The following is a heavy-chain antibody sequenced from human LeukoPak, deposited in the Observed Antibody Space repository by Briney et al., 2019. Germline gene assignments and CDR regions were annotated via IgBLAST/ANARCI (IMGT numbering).Heavy chain of an antibody. V-gene: IGHV1-46*01. D-gene: IGHD3-22*01. Sequence: GASVKVSCKTSGYTFTRYYMHWVRQAPGQGLEWMGIINPSGGSTSYAQKFQGRVIMTRDMSTSTVYMELSSLRSDDTAVYYCARHREDYDSSGYYEFAALYDYWGQGTLVTVSS. CDR2: INPSGGST. J-gene: IGHJ4*02. CDR1: GYTFTRYY. CDR3: ARHREDYDSSGYYEFAALYDY.